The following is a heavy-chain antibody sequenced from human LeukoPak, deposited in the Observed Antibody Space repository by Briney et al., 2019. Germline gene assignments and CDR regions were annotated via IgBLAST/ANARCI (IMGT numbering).Heavy chain of an antibody. Sequence: SETLSLTCTVSGGSISHYYWRWIRQPPGKGLEWIRYIYYSGSTNYNPSLKSRVTISVDTSKNQFSLMESSVTAADTAVYYCARDTMAYFDYWGQGTLVTVSS. CDR2: IYYSGST. J-gene: IGHJ4*02. V-gene: IGHV4-59*01. CDR3: ARDTMAYFDY. CDR1: GGSISHYY. D-gene: IGHD3-10*01.